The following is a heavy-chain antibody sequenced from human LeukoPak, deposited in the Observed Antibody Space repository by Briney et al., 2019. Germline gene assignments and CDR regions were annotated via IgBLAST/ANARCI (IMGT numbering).Heavy chain of an antibody. CDR2: IYYSGST. D-gene: IGHD1-26*01. J-gene: IGHJ4*02. V-gene: IGHV4-39*01. Sequence: SETLSLTCTVSGGSISSSSYYWAWIRQPPGKGLEWIGNIYYSGSTYYSPSLRSRVTISVDTSKNQFSLKLSSVTAADTAVYYCARPYSGSYFDYWGQGTLVTVSS. CDR3: ARPYSGSYFDY. CDR1: GGSISSSSYY.